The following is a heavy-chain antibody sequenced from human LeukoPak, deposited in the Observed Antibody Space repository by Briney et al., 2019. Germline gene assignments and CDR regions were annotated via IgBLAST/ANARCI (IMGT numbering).Heavy chain of an antibody. D-gene: IGHD3-22*01. CDR3: ARGMIVVVMHRYYYGMDV. V-gene: IGHV1-46*01. CDR1: GYTFTSYY. Sequence: ASVKVSCKAAGYTFTSYYMHWVRQAAGRGLGGMGIINPSGGSTSYAQKFQGRVTMTRDTSTSTVYMELSSLRSEETAVYYCARGMIVVVMHRYYYGMDVWGQGTTVTVSS. CDR2: INPSGGST. J-gene: IGHJ6*02.